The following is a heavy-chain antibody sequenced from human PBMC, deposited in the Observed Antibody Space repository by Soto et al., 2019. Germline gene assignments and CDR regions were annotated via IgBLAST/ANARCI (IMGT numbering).Heavy chain of an antibody. V-gene: IGHV1-46*03. Sequence: QVQLVQSGAEVKKPGASVKVSCKASGYTFTSYYMHWVRQAPGQGLEWMGIINPSGGSTSYAQKFQGRVSMTRDTSTSTVYMELSSLSSEDTAVYYCATPGTTLFPFDYWGQGTLVTVSS. D-gene: IGHD4-4*01. CDR3: ATPGTTLFPFDY. J-gene: IGHJ4*02. CDR1: GYTFTSYY. CDR2: INPSGGST.